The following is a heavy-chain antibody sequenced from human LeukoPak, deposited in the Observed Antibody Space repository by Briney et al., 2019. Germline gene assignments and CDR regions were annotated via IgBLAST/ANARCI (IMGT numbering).Heavy chain of an antibody. D-gene: IGHD5-18*01. V-gene: IGHV1-69*05. CDR1: GGTFNNYA. CDR2: IIPIFGTA. CDR3: ASGNGYSYGFFDY. Sequence: SVKVSCKASGGTFNNYAISWVRQAPGEGLEWMGRIIPIFGTANYAQKFQGRVTITTDESTSTAYMELRSLRSEDTAVYYCASGNGYSYGFFDYWGQGTLVTVSS. J-gene: IGHJ4*02.